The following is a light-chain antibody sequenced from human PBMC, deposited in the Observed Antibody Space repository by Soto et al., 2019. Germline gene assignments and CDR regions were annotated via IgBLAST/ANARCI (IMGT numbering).Light chain of an antibody. CDR2: DAS. V-gene: IGKV3-20*01. Sequence: EIVLTQSPGTLSLSPGERATLSCRASQSVGSTFLAWYQQKPGQAPRLLIYDASSRATGIPDRFSGSGSGTDFSIIISRLEPEDFAVYYCQQYGSSPPTLTFGGGTKVEIK. CDR1: QSVGSTF. J-gene: IGKJ4*01. CDR3: QQYGSSPPTLT.